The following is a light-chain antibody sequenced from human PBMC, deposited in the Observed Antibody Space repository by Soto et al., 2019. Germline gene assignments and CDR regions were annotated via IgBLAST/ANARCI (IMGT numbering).Light chain of an antibody. V-gene: IGKV1-39*01. Sequence: DLQMTQSPSSLSASVGDRVTITCRASQSISRHLNWYQQKPGKAPKLLIYAASSLQFGVPSRFSGSGSGTDFTLTISSLQPEDFASYYCQQSYRTPRTFGQGTKLEIK. CDR3: QQSYRTPRT. J-gene: IGKJ2*01. CDR1: QSISRH. CDR2: AAS.